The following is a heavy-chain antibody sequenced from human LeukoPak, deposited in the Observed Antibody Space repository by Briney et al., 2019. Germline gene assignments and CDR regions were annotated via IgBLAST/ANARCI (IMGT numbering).Heavy chain of an antibody. V-gene: IGHV1-69*04. D-gene: IGHD6-19*01. J-gene: IGHJ2*01. CDR2: IIPILGIA. CDR1: GGTFSSYA. Sequence: ASVKVSCKASGGTFSSYAISWVRQAPGQGLEWMGRIIPILGIANYAQKFQGRVTITADKSTSTAYMELSSLRSEDTAVYYCARERNSSGARGYFDLWGRGTLVTVSS. CDR3: ARERNSSGARGYFDL.